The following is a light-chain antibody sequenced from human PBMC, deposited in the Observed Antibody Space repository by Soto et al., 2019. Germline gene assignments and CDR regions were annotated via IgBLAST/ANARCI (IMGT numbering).Light chain of an antibody. CDR1: QSVASIY. V-gene: IGKV3-20*01. Sequence: EIVLTQSPGTLSLSPGEGATLSCRASQSVASIYVAWYQQKPGQAPRLLIYGASSRATGIPDRFSGSGSGTDFTLTISRLEPEDLAVYYCQQYDNSLYTFGQGTKLEIK. J-gene: IGKJ2*01. CDR3: QQYDNSLYT. CDR2: GAS.